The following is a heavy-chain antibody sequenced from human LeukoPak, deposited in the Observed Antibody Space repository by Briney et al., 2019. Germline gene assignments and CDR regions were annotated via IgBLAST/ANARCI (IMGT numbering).Heavy chain of an antibody. D-gene: IGHD2-2*01. CDR2: ISSSSSYI. J-gene: IGHJ5*02. CDR1: GFTFSSYA. CDR3: AREDIVVVPAAIPT. Sequence: KPGGSLRLSCAASGFTFSSYAMGWVRQAPGKGLEWVSSISSSSSYIYYADSVKGRFTISRDNAKNSLYQQMNSLRAEDTAVYYCAREDIVVVPAAIPTWGQGTLVTVSS. V-gene: IGHV3-21*01.